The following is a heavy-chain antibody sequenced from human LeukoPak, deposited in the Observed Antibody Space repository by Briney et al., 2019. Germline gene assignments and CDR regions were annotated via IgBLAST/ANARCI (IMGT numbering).Heavy chain of an antibody. CDR2: ISGSGGST. CDR3: AKVPTYYYDSSGYYYFDY. V-gene: IGHV3-23*01. J-gene: IGHJ4*02. D-gene: IGHD3-22*01. CDR1: GFTFSSYA. Sequence: TGGSLRLSCAASGFTFSSYAMSWVRQAPGKGLEWVSAISGSGGSTYYADSVKGRFTISRDNSKNTLYLQMNSLRAEDTAVYYCAKVPTYYYDSSGYYYFDYWGQGTLVTVSS.